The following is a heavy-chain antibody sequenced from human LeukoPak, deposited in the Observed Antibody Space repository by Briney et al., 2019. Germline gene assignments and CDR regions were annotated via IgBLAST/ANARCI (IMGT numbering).Heavy chain of an antibody. CDR1: GGSISSSSYY. J-gene: IGHJ6*02. D-gene: IGHD3-9*01. Sequence: SETLSLTFTVSGGSISSSSYYWSWIRQPPGKGLEWIGYIYYSGSTNYNPSLKSRVTISVDTSKNQFSLKLSSVTAADTAVFFCQAEDGIRYFSSDYYGMDVWGQGTTVTVSS. CDR3: QAEDGIRYFSSDYYGMDV. CDR2: IYYSGST. V-gene: IGHV4-61*05.